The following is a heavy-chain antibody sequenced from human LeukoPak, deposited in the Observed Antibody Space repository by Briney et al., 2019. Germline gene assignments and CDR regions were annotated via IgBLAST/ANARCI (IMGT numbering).Heavy chain of an antibody. CDR1: GGSFSGYY. Sequence: PSETLSLTCAVYGGSFSGYYWSWIRQPPGKGLEVIGEINHSGSTNYNPSLKSRVTISVDTSKNQFSLKLSSVTAADTAVYYCARGRRVVVPAAMGPDNPPFDYWGQGTLVTVSS. CDR3: ARGRRVVVPAAMGPDNPPFDY. D-gene: IGHD2-2*01. CDR2: INHSGST. V-gene: IGHV4-34*01. J-gene: IGHJ4*02.